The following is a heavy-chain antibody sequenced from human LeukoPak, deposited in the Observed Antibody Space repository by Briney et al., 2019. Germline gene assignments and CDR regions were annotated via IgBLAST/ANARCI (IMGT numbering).Heavy chain of an antibody. CDR2: ISTDGSST. D-gene: IGHD3-16*01. CDR3: ARDFLHLGG. J-gene: IGHJ3*01. V-gene: IGHV3-74*01. Sequence: GGSLRLSCAASGFTFSSYWMHWVRQAPGKGLVWVSRISTDGSSTGYADSVKGRFTISRDNAKNTLYLQMNSLRAEDTAVYYCARDFLHLGGWGQGTMVTVSS. CDR1: GFTFSSYW.